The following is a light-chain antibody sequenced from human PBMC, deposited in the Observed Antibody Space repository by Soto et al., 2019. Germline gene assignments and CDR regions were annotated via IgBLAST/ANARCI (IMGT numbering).Light chain of an antibody. V-gene: IGLV2-14*01. J-gene: IGLJ1*01. CDR1: SNDVGGYNY. Sequence: QYALTHPAAVSWSPGHSITISCTGSSNDVGGYNYVSWYQQHPGQAPKLIIYEVSDRPSGVSPRFSGSKSGNTASLTISGLQVEEEADYFCTSYTSTTHYVFGSGTKVTVL. CDR2: EVS. CDR3: TSYTSTTHYV.